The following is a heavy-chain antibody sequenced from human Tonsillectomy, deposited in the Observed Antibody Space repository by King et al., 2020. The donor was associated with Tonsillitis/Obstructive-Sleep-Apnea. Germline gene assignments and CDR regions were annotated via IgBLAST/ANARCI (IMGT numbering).Heavy chain of an antibody. CDR2: IRSKANSYAT. CDR3: TSQPIAVAGKGDPFDY. V-gene: IGHV3-73*01. J-gene: IGHJ4*02. CDR1: GFTFSGSA. D-gene: IGHD6-19*01. Sequence: QLVQSGGGLVQPGGSLKLSCAASGFTFSGSAMHWVRQASGKGLEWVGRIRSKANSYATAYAASVKGRFTISRDDSKNTAYLQMNSLKTEDTAVYYCTSQPIAVAGKGDPFDYWGQGTLVTVSS.